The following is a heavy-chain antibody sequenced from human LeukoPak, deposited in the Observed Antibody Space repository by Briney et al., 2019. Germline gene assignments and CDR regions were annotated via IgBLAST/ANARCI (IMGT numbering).Heavy chain of an antibody. V-gene: IGHV3-23*01. CDR3: ARDVEALGANFDV. Sequence: GGSLRLSCAHSGFTFNSYAMNWVRQAPGKGLEWVSAISGSGDTTYYADSVKGRFTISRDTSKNTLYLQMSSLSGEDTAMYYCARDVEALGANFDVWGQGTLVTVSS. D-gene: IGHD4/OR15-4a*01. CDR1: GFTFNSYA. J-gene: IGHJ4*02. CDR2: ISGSGDTT.